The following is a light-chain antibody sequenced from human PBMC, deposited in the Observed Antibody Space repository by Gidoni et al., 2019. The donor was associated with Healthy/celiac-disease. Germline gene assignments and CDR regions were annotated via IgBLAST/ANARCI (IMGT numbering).Light chain of an antibody. V-gene: IGKV1-39*01. CDR2: AAS. J-gene: IGKJ2*01. CDR1: QSISSY. Sequence: DIHMTQFPSSLSASVGDRVTITCRASQSISSYLNWYQQKPGKDPQRLINAASSLKSGVRSRFSSSGSGTDYTLTISSLQPEEFATYYCRQSYSTPRTFGQGTKLVIK. CDR3: RQSYSTPRT.